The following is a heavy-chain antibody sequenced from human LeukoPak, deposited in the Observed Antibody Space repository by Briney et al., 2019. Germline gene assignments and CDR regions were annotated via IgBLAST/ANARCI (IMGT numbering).Heavy chain of an antibody. J-gene: IGHJ4*02. Sequence: GGSLRLSCAASGFTFSSYGMHWVRQAPGKGLEWVAVISYDGSNKYYADSVKGRFTISRDNSKNTLYLQMNSLRAEDTAVYYCAKGGSPVTPDYWGQGTLVTVSS. CDR2: ISYDGSNK. D-gene: IGHD1-26*01. CDR1: GFTFSSYG. V-gene: IGHV3-30*18. CDR3: AKGGSPVTPDY.